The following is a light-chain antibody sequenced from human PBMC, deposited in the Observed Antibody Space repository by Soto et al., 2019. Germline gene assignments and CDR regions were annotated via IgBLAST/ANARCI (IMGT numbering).Light chain of an antibody. V-gene: IGLV6-57*04. CDR1: SGSIASNY. CDR2: EDN. J-gene: IGLJ2*01. Sequence: NFMLTQPHSVSESPGKTVTISCTRSSGSIASNYVQWYQQRPGSAPTTVIYEDNQRPSGVPDRFSGSIDSSSNSASLTISGLKTEDEADYYCQSYDSSNLHVVFGGGTKHTVL. CDR3: QSYDSSNLHVV.